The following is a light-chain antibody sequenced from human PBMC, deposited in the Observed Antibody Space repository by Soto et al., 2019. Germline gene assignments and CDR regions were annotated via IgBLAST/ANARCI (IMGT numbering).Light chain of an antibody. V-gene: IGKV1-39*01. Sequence: TQCAGTLSASFGDRVTITWRASQSISSYLNWYQQKTVKAPKLLIYAASSLQSGVPSRFSGSGYGTDFNLTISSLQTEDFATYYCPQRSRTPITFGQATRLEIK. CDR3: PQRSRTPIT. J-gene: IGKJ5*01. CDR2: AAS. CDR1: QSISSY.